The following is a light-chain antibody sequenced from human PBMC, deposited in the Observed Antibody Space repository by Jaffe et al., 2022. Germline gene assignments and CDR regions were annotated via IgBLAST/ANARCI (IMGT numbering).Light chain of an antibody. CDR1: GSDVGRYNY. Sequence: QSALTQPRSVSGSPGQSVTIACTGTGSDVGRYNYVSWYQQHSGKAPKVLIYDVTKRPSGVPDRFSGSKSGNTASLTISDLQAEDEADYYCCSAGGSYTYFFGTGTKVTVL. J-gene: IGLJ1*01. CDR2: DVT. CDR3: CSAGGSYTYF. V-gene: IGLV2-11*01.